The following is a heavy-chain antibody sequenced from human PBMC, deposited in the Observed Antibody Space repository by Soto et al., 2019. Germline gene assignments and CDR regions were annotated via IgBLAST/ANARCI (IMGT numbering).Heavy chain of an antibody. CDR3: ARYSSIAARRGIYFDY. D-gene: IGHD6-6*01. J-gene: IGHJ4*02. CDR2: IYYSGST. Sequence: TLSRTCTIPGGSISRGAYYWSWIRQPPGKGLEWIGYIYYSGSTYYNPSLKSRVTISVDTSKNQFSLKLSSVTAADTAVYYCARYSSIAARRGIYFDYWGLGTLVTVSS. V-gene: IGHV4-30-4*01. CDR1: GGSISRGAYY.